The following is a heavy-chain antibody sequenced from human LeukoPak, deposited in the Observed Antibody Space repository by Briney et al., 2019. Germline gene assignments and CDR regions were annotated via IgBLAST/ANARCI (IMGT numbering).Heavy chain of an antibody. J-gene: IGHJ4*02. D-gene: IGHD2-2*01. Sequence: GGSLRLSCAASGFTFSSYGMHWVRQAPGKGLEWVAFIRYDGSNKYYADSVKGRFTISRDNSKNTLYLQMNSLRAEDTAVYYCAKVPAATYYFDYWGQGTLVTVSS. CDR2: IRYDGSNK. V-gene: IGHV3-30*02. CDR1: GFTFSSYG. CDR3: AKVPAATYYFDY.